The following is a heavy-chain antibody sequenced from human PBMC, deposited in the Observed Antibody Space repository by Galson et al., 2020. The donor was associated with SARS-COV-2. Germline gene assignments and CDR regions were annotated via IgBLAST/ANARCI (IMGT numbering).Heavy chain of an antibody. CDR3: ASPYSSSWYYLHF. J-gene: IGHJ4*02. CDR2: IDPTDSYT. CDR1: GYSFTNYW. D-gene: IGHD6-13*01. V-gene: IGHV5-10-1*01. Sequence: GESLKISCQGSGYSFTNYWISWVRQMPGKGLEWMGRIDPTDSYTNYSPSFQGHVTISVDKSLSTTYLQWSSLKASDTAMYYCASPYSSSWYYLHFWGQGTLVTVSS.